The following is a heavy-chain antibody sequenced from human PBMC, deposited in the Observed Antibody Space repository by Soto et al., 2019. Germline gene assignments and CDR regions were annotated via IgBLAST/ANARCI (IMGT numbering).Heavy chain of an antibody. CDR1: GLSRRTTGVG. V-gene: IGHV2-5*02. Sequence: QVTLKESGPTLVKPTRTLTLTCTVSGLSRRTTGVGVGWVRQPPGKALEWLALLYWDDDKRYSPSLRSRLTIAKDISEKQVVLTMTNMDTVDTATYYCVQSRCGGDCLEIYSSHAYNGLDVWGQGTTVTVSS. CDR2: LYWDDDK. CDR3: VQSRCGGDCLEIYSSHAYNGLDV. D-gene: IGHD2-21*02. J-gene: IGHJ6*02.